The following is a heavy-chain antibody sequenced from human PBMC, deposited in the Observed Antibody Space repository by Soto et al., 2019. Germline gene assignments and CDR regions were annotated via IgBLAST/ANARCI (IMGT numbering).Heavy chain of an antibody. J-gene: IGHJ4*02. CDR1: GGSISSYY. CDR3: ASFGGYSYGLFDY. V-gene: IGHV4-59*01. CDR2: IYYSGST. Sequence: SETLSLTCTVSGGSISSYYWSWIRQPPGKGLEWIGYIYYSGSTNYNPSLKSRVTISVDTSKNQFSLKLSSVTAADTAVYYCASFGGYSYGLFDYWGQGTLVTVS. D-gene: IGHD5-18*01.